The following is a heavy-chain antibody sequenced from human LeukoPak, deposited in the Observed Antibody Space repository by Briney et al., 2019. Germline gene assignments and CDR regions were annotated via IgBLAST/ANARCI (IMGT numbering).Heavy chain of an antibody. D-gene: IGHD1-26*01. V-gene: IGHV4-39*01. CDR1: GGSISSSGYY. Sequence: SETLSLTCTVSGGSISSSGYYWGWIRPPPGKGLEWIAIIYYSGSTYYNSSLKSRVTISVDTSKNQLSLKLSSLTAADTAVYYCARHEYSGSYYGLSWFDPWGQGTLVTVSS. CDR2: IYYSGST. CDR3: ARHEYSGSYYGLSWFDP. J-gene: IGHJ5*02.